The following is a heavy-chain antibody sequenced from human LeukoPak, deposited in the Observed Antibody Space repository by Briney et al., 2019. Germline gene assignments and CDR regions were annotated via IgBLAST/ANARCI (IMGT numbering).Heavy chain of an antibody. CDR2: INPNSGGT. J-gene: IGHJ4*02. Sequence: GASVKVSCKASGYTFTGSYIHWVRQAPGQGLEWMGWINPNSGGTNYAQKFQGRVTMTRDTSISTAYMELRSLRSDDTAVYYCASSEYSGYEFDYWGQGTLVTVSS. CDR1: GYTFTGSY. D-gene: IGHD5-12*01. CDR3: ASSEYSGYEFDY. V-gene: IGHV1-2*02.